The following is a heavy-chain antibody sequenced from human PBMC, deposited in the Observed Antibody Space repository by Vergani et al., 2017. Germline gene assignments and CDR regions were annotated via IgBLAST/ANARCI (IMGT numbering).Heavy chain of an antibody. D-gene: IGHD4-23*01. CDR3: ARGQGNSPGGSGVLRPYYYYYYMDV. Sequence: QVQLVQSGAEVKKPGSSVKVSCKASGGTFSSYAISWVRQAPGQGLEWMGGIIPIFGTANYAQKFQGRVTITADESTSTAYMELSSLRSEDTAVYYCARGQGNSPGGSGVLRPYYYYYYMDVWGKGTTVTVSS. V-gene: IGHV1-69*01. CDR2: IIPIFGTA. CDR1: GGTFSSYA. J-gene: IGHJ6*03.